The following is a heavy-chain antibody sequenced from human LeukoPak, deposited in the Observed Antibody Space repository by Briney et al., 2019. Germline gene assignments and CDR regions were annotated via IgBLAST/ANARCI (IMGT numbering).Heavy chain of an antibody. D-gene: IGHD6-13*01. Sequence: PSETLSLTCTVSGGSISSYYWSWIRQPPGKGLEWIGYIYYSGSTNYNPSLKSRVTISVDTSKNQFSLKLSSVTAADTAVYYCARGVVSSWHPLDYWGQGTLVTVSS. CDR3: ARGVVSSWHPLDY. CDR2: IYYSGST. CDR1: GGSISSYY. J-gene: IGHJ4*02. V-gene: IGHV4-59*01.